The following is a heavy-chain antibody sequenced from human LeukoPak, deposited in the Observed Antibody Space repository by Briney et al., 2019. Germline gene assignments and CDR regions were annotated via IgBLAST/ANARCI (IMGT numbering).Heavy chain of an antibody. D-gene: IGHD2-15*01. CDR2: IYYSGST. J-gene: IGHJ1*01. CDR3: ARGIAYCSGGSCLEYFQH. CDR1: GGSISSYY. V-gene: IGHV4-59*01. Sequence: SETLSLTCTVSGGSISSYYWSWIRQPPGKGLEWIGYIYYSGSTNYKSSLKSRVTISVDTSKNQFSLKLSSVTAADTAVYYCARGIAYCSGGSCLEYFQHWGQGTLVTVSS.